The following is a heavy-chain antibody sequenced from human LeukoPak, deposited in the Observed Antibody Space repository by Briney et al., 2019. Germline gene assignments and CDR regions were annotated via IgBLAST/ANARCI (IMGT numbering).Heavy chain of an antibody. Sequence: GGSLRLSCAASGFTFDDYGMHWVRQAPGKGLKWVSAIGGSGSRTYHADSVKGRFTISRDNSKNTLYLQMNSLRAEDTAVYYCAKHPRITIFGEYYFDYWGQGTLVTVSS. J-gene: IGHJ4*02. CDR3: AKHPRITIFGEYYFDY. V-gene: IGHV3-23*01. CDR1: GFTFDDYG. CDR2: IGGSGSRT. D-gene: IGHD3-3*01.